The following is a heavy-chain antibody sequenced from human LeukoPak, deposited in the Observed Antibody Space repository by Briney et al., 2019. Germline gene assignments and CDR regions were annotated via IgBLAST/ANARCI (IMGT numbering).Heavy chain of an antibody. CDR1: GFTFDDYA. D-gene: IGHD6-19*01. CDR3: AKDTGASAVAEAFDI. J-gene: IGHJ3*02. V-gene: IGHV3-9*03. Sequence: GGSLRLSCAASGFTFDDYAMHWVRQAPGKGLEWVSGISCNSGSIGYADSVKGRFTISRDNAKNSLYLQMNSLRAEDMALYYCAKDTGASAVAEAFDIWGQGTMVTVSS. CDR2: ISCNSGSI.